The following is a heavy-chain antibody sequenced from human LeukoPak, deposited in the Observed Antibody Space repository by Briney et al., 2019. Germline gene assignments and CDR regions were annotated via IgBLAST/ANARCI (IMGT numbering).Heavy chain of an antibody. D-gene: IGHD6-6*01. J-gene: IGHJ4*02. CDR2: IKSKADGGTT. Sequence: GGSLRLSCAASGFTFTNAWMGWVRQAPGKGLERVGRIKSKADGGTTDYTAPVKGRFTISRDDSKDTVYLQLNSLKSEDTAEYYCTTDRGIAARPLFDYWGQGILVTVSS. V-gene: IGHV3-15*01. CDR1: GFTFTNAW. CDR3: TTDRGIAARPLFDY.